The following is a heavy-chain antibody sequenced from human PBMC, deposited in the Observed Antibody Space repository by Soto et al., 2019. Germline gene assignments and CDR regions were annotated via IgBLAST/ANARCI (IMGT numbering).Heavy chain of an antibody. CDR2: ISYDGSNK. V-gene: IGHV3-30-3*01. CDR1: GLTFSTYA. CDR3: ARDGQAGLPDC. D-gene: IGHD3-10*01. J-gene: IGHJ4*02. Sequence: QVQLVESGGGVVQPGRSLRLSCAASGLTFSTYAMHWVRQAPGKGLEWVAVISYDGSNKYYADSVKGRFTISRDNSKNTLDLQMNSLRAEDTAVYYCARDGQAGLPDCWGQGTLVTVSS.